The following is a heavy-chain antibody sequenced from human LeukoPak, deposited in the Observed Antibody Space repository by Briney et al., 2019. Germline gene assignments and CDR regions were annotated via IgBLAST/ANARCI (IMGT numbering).Heavy chain of an antibody. Sequence: GGSLRLSCAASGFAFSTYAMHWVRQAPGKGLEWVAAISYDEKNIYYADSVKGRITISRDNSKNTLYLQINSLRPEDTAVYYCAVLTRGGSGNHEYDGMDVWGKGTTVIVSS. D-gene: IGHD3-10*01. CDR2: ISYDEKNI. CDR1: GFAFSTYA. J-gene: IGHJ6*04. CDR3: AVLTRGGSGNHEYDGMDV. V-gene: IGHV3-30*04.